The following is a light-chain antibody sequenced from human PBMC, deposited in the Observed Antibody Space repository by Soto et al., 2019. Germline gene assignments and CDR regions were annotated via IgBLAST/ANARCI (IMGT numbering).Light chain of an antibody. CDR1: QSVSSN. Sequence: EIVMTQSPATLSVSPGERATLSCRASQSVSSNLAWYQQKPGQAPRLLIYGASTRATGIPARFSGSGSGTEFTLTISSLQSEDFAVYYCHQYGTSPQTFGQGTKLDIK. J-gene: IGKJ1*01. CDR3: HQYGTSPQT. CDR2: GAS. V-gene: IGKV3-15*01.